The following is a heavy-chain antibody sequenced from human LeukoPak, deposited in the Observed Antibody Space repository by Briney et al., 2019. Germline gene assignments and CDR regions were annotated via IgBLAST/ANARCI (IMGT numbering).Heavy chain of an antibody. Sequence: GGSLRLSCAASGFTVSSNYMSWVRQAPGKGLEWVSVIYSGGSTYYADSVKGRFTISRDNSKNTLYLQMNSPRAEDTAVYYCARVSGDEYSSSWDTFDYWGQGTLVTVSS. CDR3: ARVSGDEYSSSWDTFDY. V-gene: IGHV3-53*01. D-gene: IGHD6-13*01. CDR1: GFTVSSNY. J-gene: IGHJ4*02. CDR2: IYSGGST.